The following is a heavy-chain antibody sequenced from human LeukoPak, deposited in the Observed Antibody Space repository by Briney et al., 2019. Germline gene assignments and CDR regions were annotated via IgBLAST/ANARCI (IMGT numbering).Heavy chain of an antibody. CDR2: IWYDGSNK. Sequence: SGGSLRLSYAASGFTFSSYGMHWVRQAPGKGLEWVAVIWYDGSNKYYADSVKGRFTISRDNSKNTLYLQMNSLRAEDTAVYYCAKGQDSSGYLDYWGQGTLVTVSS. V-gene: IGHV3-33*06. CDR1: GFTFSSYG. J-gene: IGHJ4*02. D-gene: IGHD3-22*01. CDR3: AKGQDSSGYLDY.